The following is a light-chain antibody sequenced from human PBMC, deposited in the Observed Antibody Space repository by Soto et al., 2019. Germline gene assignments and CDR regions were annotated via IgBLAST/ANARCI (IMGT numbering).Light chain of an antibody. V-gene: IGLV2-23*02. CDR2: EVS. Sequence: ALTQPASVSGSPGQSITISCTGTSSDVGSYNLVSWYQQHPGKAPKLMIYEVSKRPSGVSNRFSGSKSGNTASLTISGLQAEDEADYYCCSYAGSSTLVVFGGGTKVTVL. J-gene: IGLJ2*01. CDR1: SSDVGSYNL. CDR3: CSYAGSSTLVV.